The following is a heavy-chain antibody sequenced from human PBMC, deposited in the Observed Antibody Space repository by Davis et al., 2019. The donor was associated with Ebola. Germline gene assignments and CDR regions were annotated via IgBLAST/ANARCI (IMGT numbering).Heavy chain of an antibody. CDR3: AKETWQQLHYYGMDV. Sequence: GESLKISCAASGFTFSSYAMSWVRQAPGKGLEWVSAISGSGGSTYYADSVKGRFTISRDNSKNTLYLQMNSLRAEDTAVYYCAKETWQQLHYYGMDVWGQGTTVTVSS. V-gene: IGHV3-23*01. D-gene: IGHD6-13*01. J-gene: IGHJ6*02. CDR1: GFTFSSYA. CDR2: ISGSGGST.